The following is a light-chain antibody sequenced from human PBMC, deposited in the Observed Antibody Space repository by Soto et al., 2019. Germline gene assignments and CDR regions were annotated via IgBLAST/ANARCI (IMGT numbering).Light chain of an antibody. CDR2: GAS. CDR3: QQYGSSPIT. J-gene: IGKJ5*01. Sequence: EIGLTQSAGTLSLSPGERATLSCWASQSVSSSYLAWYQQKNGQAPRLPIHGASSRATGIPDRISGSGYGTDFNLTISRLETEDFAVYYCQQYGSSPITFGQGTRLEIK. CDR1: QSVSSSY. V-gene: IGKV3-20*01.